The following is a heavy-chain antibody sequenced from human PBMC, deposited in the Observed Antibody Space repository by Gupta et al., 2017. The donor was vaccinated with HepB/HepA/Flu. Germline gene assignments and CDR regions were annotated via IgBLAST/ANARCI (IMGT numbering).Heavy chain of an antibody. CDR2: INTGNGNT. CDR1: GYTFTSYS. D-gene: IGHD3-10*01. Sequence: QVQLVQSGAEVKKPGASVNVSCNASGYTFTSYSMHLVRQAPGQRLEWIGWINTGNGNTKYSQKFQGRVTITRDTSASTAYMELSSRRSEDTAVYYCARFYGSGSYGIGYWGQGTQVTVSS. CDR3: ARFYGSGSYGIGY. V-gene: IGHV1-3*04. J-gene: IGHJ4*02.